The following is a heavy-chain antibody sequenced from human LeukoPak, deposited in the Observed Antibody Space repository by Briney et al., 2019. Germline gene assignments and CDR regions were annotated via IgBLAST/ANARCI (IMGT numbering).Heavy chain of an antibody. D-gene: IGHD2-21*01. Sequence: GGSLRLSCVASGLAFSDYDMNWFRQAAGKGLEGVAFIVITVSRRTMQYADTVKCRFTITKDNSKNSLKWQMNGLRAEDRVVDYCARVRNGVVIDHGGQGALATVSS. CDR3: ARVRNGVVIDH. CDR2: IVITVSRRTM. J-gene: IGHJ4*02. CDR1: GLAFSDYD. V-gene: IGHV3-11*01.